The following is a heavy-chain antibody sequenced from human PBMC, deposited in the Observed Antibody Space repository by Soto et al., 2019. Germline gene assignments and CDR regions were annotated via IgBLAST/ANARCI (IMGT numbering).Heavy chain of an antibody. CDR3: ARGGSNDWQVAFDI. CDR1: GGSFSISD. CDR2: INHNGNN. D-gene: IGHD3-9*01. J-gene: IGHJ3*02. V-gene: IGHV4-34*01. Sequence: SYSLALSCAVSGGSFSISDYTWIRQSPGKGLEWIGEINHNGNNNYSPSLKSRVTMSLDTSKNQFSLKLTSVTAADTAVYYCARGGSNDWQVAFDIWGQGTMVTVSS.